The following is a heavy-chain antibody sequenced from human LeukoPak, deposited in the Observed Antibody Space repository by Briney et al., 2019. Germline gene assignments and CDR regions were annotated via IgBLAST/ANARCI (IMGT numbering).Heavy chain of an antibody. CDR1: GFTFSSYD. D-gene: IGHD1-26*01. V-gene: IGHV3-13*01. CDR3: ARGNSGSYNDWFDP. J-gene: IGHJ5*02. CDR2: IGTAGDT. Sequence: PGGSLRLSCAASGFTFSSYDMHWVRQATGKGLEWVSAIGTAGDTYYPGSVKGRFTISRENAKSSLYLQMNSLRAGDTAVYYCARGNSGSYNDWFDPWGQGTLVTVSS.